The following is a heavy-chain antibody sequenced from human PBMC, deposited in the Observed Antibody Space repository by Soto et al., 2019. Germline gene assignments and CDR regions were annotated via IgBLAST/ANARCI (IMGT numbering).Heavy chain of an antibody. CDR3: AKDLSSSSLAVYFDY. Sequence: GXSLRLSCAASGFTFSSYAISWVIQAPGKGLEWVSAISGSGGSTYYADSVKGRFTIPRDNSKNTLYLQMNSLRAEDTAVYYCAKDLSSSSLAVYFDYWGQGTLVTVSS. D-gene: IGHD6-6*01. V-gene: IGHV3-23*01. CDR1: GFTFSSYA. CDR2: ISGSGGST. J-gene: IGHJ4*02.